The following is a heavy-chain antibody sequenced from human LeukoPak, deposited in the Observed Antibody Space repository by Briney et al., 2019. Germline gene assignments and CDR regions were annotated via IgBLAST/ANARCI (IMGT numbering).Heavy chain of an antibody. Sequence: SETLSLTCAVYGGSFSSYYWSWIRQPPGEGLEWIGYIYYSGSTNYNPSLKSRVTISVDTSKNQFSLKLSSVTAADTAVYYCARGVLPAGIQGVYNWFDPWGQGTLVTVSS. CDR1: GGSFSSYY. CDR3: ARGVLPAGIQGVYNWFDP. J-gene: IGHJ5*02. CDR2: IYYSGST. D-gene: IGHD2-2*01. V-gene: IGHV4-59*08.